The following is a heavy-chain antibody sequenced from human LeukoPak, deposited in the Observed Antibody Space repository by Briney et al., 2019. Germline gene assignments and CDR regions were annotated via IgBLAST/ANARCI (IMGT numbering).Heavy chain of an antibody. CDR3: ARGGDYYGSGSNRWYLDY. CDR2: ISSSGYTK. D-gene: IGHD3-10*01. V-gene: IGHV3-48*03. CDR1: GFTLSSYE. J-gene: IGHJ4*02. Sequence: GGSLRLSCAASGFTLSSYEMKWVRQAPGKGLEWVSYISSSGYTKYYADSVKGRFTISRDNAKNSLSLQMNSLRAEDTSVDNCARGGDYYGSGSNRWYLDYWGQGTLVTVSS.